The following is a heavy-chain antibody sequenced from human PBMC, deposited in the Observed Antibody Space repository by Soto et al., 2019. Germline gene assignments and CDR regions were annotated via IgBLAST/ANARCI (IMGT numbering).Heavy chain of an antibody. CDR1: GFSFSIYA. Sequence: EVQLLESGGGLVQPGGSLRLSCAASGFSFSIYAMSWVRQAPGKGLEWVSGISGSSGNTYYADSVKGRFTISRDNSKNTLSMQMNSLRDEDTAVYYCAKDSGSWHYFDYWGQGTLVTASS. D-gene: IGHD1-26*01. CDR3: AKDSGSWHYFDY. J-gene: IGHJ4*02. CDR2: ISGSSGNT. V-gene: IGHV3-23*01.